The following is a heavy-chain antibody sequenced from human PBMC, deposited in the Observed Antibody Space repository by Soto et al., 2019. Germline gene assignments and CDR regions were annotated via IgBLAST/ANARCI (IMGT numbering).Heavy chain of an antibody. D-gene: IGHD6-13*01. CDR3: ARSTRYSSSWHNRYYFDY. CDR2: IYSGGST. Sequence: EVQLVESGGGLVQPGGSLRLSCAASGFTVSSNYMSWVRQAPGKGLEWVSVIYSGGSTYYADSVKGRFTISRDNSKNTLYLQMNSLRAEDTAVYYCARSTRYSSSWHNRYYFDYRGQGTLVTVSS. J-gene: IGHJ4*02. CDR1: GFTVSSNY. V-gene: IGHV3-66*01.